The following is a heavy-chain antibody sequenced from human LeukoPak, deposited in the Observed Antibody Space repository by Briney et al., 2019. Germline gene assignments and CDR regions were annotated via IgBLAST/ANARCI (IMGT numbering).Heavy chain of an antibody. CDR1: GFSVSSNY. J-gene: IGHJ3*02. D-gene: IGHD5-12*01. CDR2: IYSGGRT. CDR3: AKARYSGYAFDAFDM. Sequence: GGSLRLSCAASGFSVSSNYMSWVRQAPGKGLEWVSVIYSGGRTYYADSVKGRFTISRDNSKNTLYLQMNSLRAEDTAVYYCAKARYSGYAFDAFDMWGQGTMVSVSS. V-gene: IGHV3-53*01.